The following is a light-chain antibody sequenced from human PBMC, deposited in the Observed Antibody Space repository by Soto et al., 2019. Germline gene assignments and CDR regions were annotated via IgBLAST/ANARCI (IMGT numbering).Light chain of an antibody. CDR3: QQYGSSPFT. V-gene: IGKV3-20*01. Sequence: EIVLTQSPGTLSLSPGERATLSCRASQSFSSSYLAWYQQKPGQAPRLLIYGASSRATGIPDRFSGSGSGTDFTXTISRLEPEDFAVYYCQQYGSSPFTXGP. CDR1: QSFSSSY. CDR2: GAS. J-gene: IGKJ3*01.